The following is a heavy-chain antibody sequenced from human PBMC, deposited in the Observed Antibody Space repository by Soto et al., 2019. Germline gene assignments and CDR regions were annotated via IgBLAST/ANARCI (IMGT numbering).Heavy chain of an antibody. CDR2: VIPLFGTS. CDR3: AREWKGGGHFGMDV. J-gene: IGHJ6*02. CDR1: GGAFSTYA. D-gene: IGHD1-1*01. Sequence: QVQLVQSGAEVKEPGSSVKVACQASGGAFSTYAISWVRQAPGQGLEWMGGVIPLFGTSNSLPKFQGRVSIPADRSTETVYMVLSRLSFDDTAVYFCAREWKGGGHFGMDVWGQGTTVTVSS. V-gene: IGHV1-69*06.